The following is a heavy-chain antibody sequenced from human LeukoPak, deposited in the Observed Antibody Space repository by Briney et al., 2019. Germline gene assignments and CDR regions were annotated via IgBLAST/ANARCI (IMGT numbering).Heavy chain of an antibody. CDR3: ARHHSSTRYIDY. CDR1: GGSISSSSYY. V-gene: IGHV4-39*01. Sequence: SETLSLTCTVSGGSISSSSYYWAWIRQPPGKGLEWIGSIYYSGSTYYNPSLKSRVTISVDTSKNQFSLKLSSVTAADTAVYYCARHHSSTRYIDYWGQGTLVTVSS. J-gene: IGHJ4*02. CDR2: IYYSGST. D-gene: IGHD6-13*01.